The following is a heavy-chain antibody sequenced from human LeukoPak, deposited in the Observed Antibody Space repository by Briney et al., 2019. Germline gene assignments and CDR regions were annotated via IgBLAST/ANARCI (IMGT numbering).Heavy chain of an antibody. Sequence: SETLSLTCAVYGGSFSGYYWSWIRQPPGKGLEWIGEINHSGSTNYNPSLKSRVTISVDTSKNQFSLKLSSVTAADTAVYYCARGGGGRKKAPGWLDPWGQGTLVTVSS. D-gene: IGHD3-16*01. CDR1: GGSFSGYY. J-gene: IGHJ5*02. V-gene: IGHV4-34*01. CDR2: INHSGST. CDR3: ARGGGGRKKAPGWLDP.